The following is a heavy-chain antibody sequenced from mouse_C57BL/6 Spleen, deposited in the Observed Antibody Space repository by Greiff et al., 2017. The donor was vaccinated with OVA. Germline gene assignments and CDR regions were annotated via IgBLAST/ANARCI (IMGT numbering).Heavy chain of an antibody. V-gene: IGHV1-54*01. CDR1: GYAFTNYL. CDR3: ARDSNYSLFAY. Sequence: QVQLQQSGAELVRPGTSVKVSCKASGYAFTNYLIEWVKQRPGQGLEWIGVINPGSGGTNYNEKFKGKATLTADKSSSTAYMQLSSLTSEDSAVYFCARDSNYSLFAYWGQGTLVTVSA. CDR2: INPGSGGT. J-gene: IGHJ3*01. D-gene: IGHD2-5*01.